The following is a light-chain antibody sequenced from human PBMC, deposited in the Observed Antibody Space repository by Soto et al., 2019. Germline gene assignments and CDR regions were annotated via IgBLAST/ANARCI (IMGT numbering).Light chain of an antibody. CDR1: QTISSW. CDR3: QQSYSTTWT. Sequence: EIQMPQSPSTLSGSVGASVNITCRASQTISSWLAWYQQKPGKAPKLLIYKASTLKSGVPSRFSGSGSGTEFTLTISSLQPEDFATDYCQQSYSTTWTFGQGTKVDIK. CDR2: KAS. V-gene: IGKV1-5*03. J-gene: IGKJ1*01.